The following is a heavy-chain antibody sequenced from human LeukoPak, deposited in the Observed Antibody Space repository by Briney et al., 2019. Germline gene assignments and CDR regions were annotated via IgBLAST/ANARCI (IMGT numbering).Heavy chain of an antibody. J-gene: IGHJ4*02. D-gene: IGHD6-6*01. CDR2: IYPGDSDT. CDR1: GYSFTSYW. Sequence: GESLKISCKGSGYSFTSYWIGWVRQMPGKGPEWMGIIYPGDSDTRYSPSFQGQVTISADKSISTAYLQWSSLKASDTAMYYCVRDLSSSLSDYWGQGTLVTVSS. CDR3: VRDLSSSLSDY. V-gene: IGHV5-51*01.